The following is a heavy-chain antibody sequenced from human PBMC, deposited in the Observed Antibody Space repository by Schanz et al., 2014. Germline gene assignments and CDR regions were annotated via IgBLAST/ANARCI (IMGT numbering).Heavy chain of an antibody. CDR3: AKAEYDILTDSYSRLDP. Sequence: PGGSLRLSCAASGFTFSDHYMDWVRQAPGKGLEWVAAMSYDGSIKYYGDSVKGRFTISRDNSKNTLYLHMNTLRSDDTAVYYCAKAEYDILTDSYSRLDPWGRGTLVTVSS. D-gene: IGHD3-9*01. J-gene: IGHJ2*01. CDR2: MSYDGSIK. V-gene: IGHV3-30*18. CDR1: GFTFSDHY.